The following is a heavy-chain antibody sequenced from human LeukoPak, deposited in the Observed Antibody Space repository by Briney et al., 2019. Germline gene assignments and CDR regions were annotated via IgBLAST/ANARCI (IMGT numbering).Heavy chain of an antibody. D-gene: IGHD3-22*01. CDR2: ISGSGGST. Sequence: PGGSLRLSCAASGFTFSSYGMSWVRQAPGKGLEWVSAISGSGGSTYYADSVKGRFTISRDNSKNTLYLQMNSLRAEDTALYYCARYYDYDSHGYYYYFDYWGQGTLVTVSS. CDR1: GFTFSSYG. V-gene: IGHV3-23*01. J-gene: IGHJ4*02. CDR3: ARYYDYDSHGYYYYFDY.